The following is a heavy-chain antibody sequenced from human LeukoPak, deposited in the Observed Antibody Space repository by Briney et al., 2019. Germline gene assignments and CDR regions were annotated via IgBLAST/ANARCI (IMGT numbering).Heavy chain of an antibody. J-gene: IGHJ4*02. D-gene: IGHD3-3*01. CDR2: ISGSGGTT. Sequence: PGGSLRLSCAASGFTFNNYAMNWVRQTPGKGLEWVSVISGSGGTTYYADSVKGRFTISRDSSKNTLYLQMNSLRAEDTAVYYCARAQSGFWSGYCFDYWGQGTLVTVSS. V-gene: IGHV3-23*01. CDR3: ARAQSGFWSGYCFDY. CDR1: GFTFNNYA.